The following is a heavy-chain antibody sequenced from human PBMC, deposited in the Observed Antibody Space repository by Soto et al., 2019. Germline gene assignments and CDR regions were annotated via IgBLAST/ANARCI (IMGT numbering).Heavy chain of an antibody. CDR2: IRPDNGNT. CDR1: GYTFSTSG. CDR3: ARDTESNRYND. D-gene: IGHD1-20*01. V-gene: IGHV1-18*01. J-gene: IGHJ1*01. Sequence: SVKVSCKASGYTFSTSGISWVRQAPGQGLEWVGWIRPDNGNTKSAQRLQGRVTLTTDTSASTAYMELRSLTSDDTAMYYCARDTESNRYNDWGQGTLVTVSS.